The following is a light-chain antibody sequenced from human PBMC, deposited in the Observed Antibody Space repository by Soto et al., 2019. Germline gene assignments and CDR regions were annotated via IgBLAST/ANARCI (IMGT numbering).Light chain of an antibody. J-gene: IGKJ4*01. CDR1: ESISDY. CDR3: QQTFSTLLS. Sequence: IQLTQSPSSLSASVGDRVTIACRASESISDYLNWYQHKPGEAPKVLVYSASTLRGGVPSRFSGTGSGTEITLTNSSLQPEDVTTYCCQQTFSTLLSFGVGTKMEIK. CDR2: SAS. V-gene: IGKV1-39*01.